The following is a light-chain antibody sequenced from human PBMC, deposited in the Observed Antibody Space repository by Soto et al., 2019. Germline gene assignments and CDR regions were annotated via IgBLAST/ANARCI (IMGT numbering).Light chain of an antibody. CDR2: AAS. Sequence: DIQMTQSPSTLSASVGDIVTITCRASQSISDYLNWYRQKPGKAPEVLIYAASSLQSGVPSRFSGTGSETDFTLTISSLETEDFAVYYCEQYGSSPRTFGRGTKVDIK. CDR1: QSISDY. J-gene: IGKJ1*01. CDR3: EQYGSSPRT. V-gene: IGKV1-39*01.